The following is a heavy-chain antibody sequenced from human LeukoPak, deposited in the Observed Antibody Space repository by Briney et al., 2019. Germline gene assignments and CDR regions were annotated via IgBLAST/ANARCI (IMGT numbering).Heavy chain of an antibody. CDR3: ATSYDAKTAPYDL. CDR1: GGSINNYC. V-gene: IGHV4-4*09. D-gene: IGHD3-3*01. J-gene: IGHJ5*02. CDR2: IYNSGTT. Sequence: PSETLSLTCTVSGGSINNYCWSWVRQAPGKGLEWIGYIYNSGTTDYNPSLRGRVTMSLDTSKNQLSMDLKFLTAADTAIYYWATSYDAKTAPYDLWGQRTLVTVSS.